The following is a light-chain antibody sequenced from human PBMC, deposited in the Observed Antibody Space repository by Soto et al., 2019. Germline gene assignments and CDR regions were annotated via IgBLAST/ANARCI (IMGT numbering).Light chain of an antibody. CDR3: LQHNNYPWT. J-gene: IGKJ1*01. CDR2: GAS. CDR1: QGIANF. Sequence: AIQLTQSPSSLSASVGDRVTISCRASQGIANFLAWYQQKPGKAPKLLIYGASTLQSGVPSRFSGSGSGTDFTLTISSLQPEDFATYYCLQHNNYPWTFGLGTTVDIK. V-gene: IGKV1-6*02.